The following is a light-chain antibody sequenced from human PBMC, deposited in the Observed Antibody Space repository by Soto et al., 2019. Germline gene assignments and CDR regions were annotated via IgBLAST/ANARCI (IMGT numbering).Light chain of an antibody. CDR1: SSDVGAYNY. CDR3: SSYTSSSNVV. CDR2: DVS. J-gene: IGLJ2*01. V-gene: IGLV2-14*01. Sequence: QSVLTQPASVSGSPGQSITISCTGTSSDVGAYNYVSWYQQHPGKAPKLMIYDVSYRPSGVSNRFSGSKSGNTASLTISGLQAEDEADYYCSSYTSSSNVVFGGGTKLTVL.